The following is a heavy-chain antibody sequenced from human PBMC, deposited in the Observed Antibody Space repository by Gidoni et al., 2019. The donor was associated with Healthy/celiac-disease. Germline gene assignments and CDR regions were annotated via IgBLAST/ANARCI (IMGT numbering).Heavy chain of an antibody. CDR3: ARGGFGELLTAY. V-gene: IGHV4-38-2*01. CDR1: GYSISSGYY. CDR2: IYHSGST. J-gene: IGHJ4*02. Sequence: QVQLQESGPGLVKPSETLSLTCAVSGYSISSGYYWGWIRQPPGKGLEWIGSIYHSGSTYYTPSLTSLVTISVDTSKHQFSLKLSSVTAADPAVYYCARGGFGELLTAYWGQGTLVTVSS. D-gene: IGHD3-10*01.